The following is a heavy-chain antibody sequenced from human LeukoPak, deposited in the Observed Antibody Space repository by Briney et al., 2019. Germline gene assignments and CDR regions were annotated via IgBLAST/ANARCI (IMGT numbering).Heavy chain of an antibody. V-gene: IGHV1-2*02. CDR1: GYTFTYYF. CDR3: ARELSAVGRWCAFDI. Sequence: GASVQVSCMASGYTFTYYFILWIRQAPGQGLEWMGWINTNSGATNYAQKFQGRVTMNRHTTINTGNMELTGLRFDDTAVYYCARELSAVGRWCAFDIWGQGTMVTVSS. CDR2: INTNSGAT. D-gene: IGHD6-13*01. J-gene: IGHJ3*02.